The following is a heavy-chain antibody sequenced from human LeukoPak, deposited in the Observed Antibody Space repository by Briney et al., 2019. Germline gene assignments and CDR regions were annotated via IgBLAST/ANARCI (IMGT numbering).Heavy chain of an antibody. V-gene: IGHV3-48*03. CDR3: AKDINYYDSTGAFDY. CDR2: ISSSGSTI. J-gene: IGHJ4*02. D-gene: IGHD3-22*01. CDR1: GFTFSSYE. Sequence: PGGSLRLSCAASGFTFSSYEMNWVRQAPGKGLEWVSYISSSGSTIYYADSVKGRFTISRDNAKNSLYLQMNSLRAEDTALYYCAKDINYYDSTGAFDYWGQGTLVTVSS.